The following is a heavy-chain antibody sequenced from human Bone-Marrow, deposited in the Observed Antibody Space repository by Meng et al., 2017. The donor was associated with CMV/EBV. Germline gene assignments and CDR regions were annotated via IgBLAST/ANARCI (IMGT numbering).Heavy chain of an antibody. J-gene: IGHJ4*02. Sequence: GESLKISCAASGFTFSSYSMNWVRQAPGKGLEWVSYISSSSSTIYYADSVKGRFTISRDNAKNLLYLQMNSLRAEDTAVYYCARDGLGDFEDYWGQGTLVTVSS. CDR1: GFTFSSYS. CDR3: ARDGLGDFEDY. CDR2: ISSSSSTI. D-gene: IGHD3-16*01. V-gene: IGHV3-48*04.